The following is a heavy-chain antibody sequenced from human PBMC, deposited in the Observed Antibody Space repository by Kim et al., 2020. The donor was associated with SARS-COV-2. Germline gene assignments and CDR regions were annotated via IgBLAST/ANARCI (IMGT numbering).Heavy chain of an antibody. Sequence: SQTLSLTCAISGDSVSSNSAAWNWIRQSPSRGLEWLGRTYYRSKWYNDYAVSVKSRITINPDTSKNQFSLQLNSVTPEDTAVYYCARANHMYSSSSLDNDYWGQGTLVTVSS. V-gene: IGHV6-1*01. D-gene: IGHD6-6*01. CDR3: ARANHMYSSSSLDNDY. CDR1: GDSVSSNSAA. J-gene: IGHJ4*02. CDR2: TYYRSKWYN.